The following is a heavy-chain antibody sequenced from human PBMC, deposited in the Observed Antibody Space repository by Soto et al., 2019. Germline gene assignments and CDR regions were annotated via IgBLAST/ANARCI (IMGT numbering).Heavy chain of an antibody. Sequence: QVQLVESGGGVVQPGRSLRLSCAASGFTFSSYGMHWVRQAPGKGLEWVAVIWYDGSNKYYADSVKGRFTISRDNSKNTLYLQMNSLRAEDTAVYYCARDLGSSWGYYYYGMDVWGQGTTVTVSS. CDR2: IWYDGSNK. V-gene: IGHV3-33*01. CDR1: GFTFSSYG. D-gene: IGHD6-13*01. J-gene: IGHJ6*02. CDR3: ARDLGSSWGYYYYGMDV.